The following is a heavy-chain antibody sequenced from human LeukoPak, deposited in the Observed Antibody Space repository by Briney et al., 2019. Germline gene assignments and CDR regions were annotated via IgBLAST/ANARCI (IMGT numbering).Heavy chain of an antibody. CDR1: GYTFNAYY. Sequence: AASVTVSCKASGYTFNAYYLHWVRQAPGQGREWMGWINPNSGDTKYAQKFQGRVTMTGDTSISTAYMELSRLRFDDTAVYYCAILRLSTGLWWFFDLWGRGTLVTVSS. V-gene: IGHV1-2*02. CDR3: AILRLSTGLWWFFDL. J-gene: IGHJ2*01. D-gene: IGHD2-8*02. CDR2: INPNSGDT.